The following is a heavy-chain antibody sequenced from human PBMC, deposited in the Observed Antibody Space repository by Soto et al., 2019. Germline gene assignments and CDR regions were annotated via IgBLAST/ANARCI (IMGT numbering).Heavy chain of an antibody. Sequence: QVTVKESGPVLVKPTETLTLTCTVSGFSLSNAGLGVSWIRQPPGKALEWLAHIFSNDEKSYSTSLKSRLTISKDTSKSQVVLIMPNIDPVDTATYYCASTYSTSWDWFDPWGQGTLVTVSS. D-gene: IGHD6-13*01. CDR2: IFSNDEK. CDR1: GFSLSNAGLG. CDR3: ASTYSTSWDWFDP. J-gene: IGHJ5*02. V-gene: IGHV2-26*04.